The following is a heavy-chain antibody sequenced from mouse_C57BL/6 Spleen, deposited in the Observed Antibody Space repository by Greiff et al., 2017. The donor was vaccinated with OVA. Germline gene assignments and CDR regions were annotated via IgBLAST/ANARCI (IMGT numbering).Heavy chain of an antibody. CDR2: INPNNGGT. CDR1: GYTFTDYY. CDR3: ARRGDDYDDAMDY. J-gene: IGHJ4*01. D-gene: IGHD2-4*01. Sequence: VQLQQSGPELVKPGASVKISCKASGYTFTDYYMNWVKQSHGKSLEWIGDINPNNGGTSYNQKFKGKATLTVDKSSSTAYMELRSLTSEDSAVYYCARRGDDYDDAMDYWGQGTSVTVSS. V-gene: IGHV1-26*01.